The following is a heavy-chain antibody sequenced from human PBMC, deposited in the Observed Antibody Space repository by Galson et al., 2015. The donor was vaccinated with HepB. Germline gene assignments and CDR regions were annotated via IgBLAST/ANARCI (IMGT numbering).Heavy chain of an antibody. D-gene: IGHD3-9*01. J-gene: IGHJ5*02. CDR2: IIPIFGTA. V-gene: IGHV1-69*13. Sequence: SVKVSCKASGGTFSSYAISWVRQAPGQGLEWMGGIIPIFGTANYAQKFQGRVTITADESTSTAYMELSSLRSEDTAVYYCARDPRVFDWLSEVPFDPWGQGTLVTVSS. CDR1: GGTFSSYA. CDR3: ARDPRVFDWLSEVPFDP.